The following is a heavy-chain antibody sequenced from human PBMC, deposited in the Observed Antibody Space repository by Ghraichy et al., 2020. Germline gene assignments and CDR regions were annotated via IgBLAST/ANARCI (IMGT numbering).Heavy chain of an antibody. CDR2: VYNSGNT. D-gene: IGHD5-24*01. CDR1: GDSVGRGSVF. J-gene: IGHJ4*02. CDR3: AGRKDGYSTHDY. Sequence: GSLRLSCTVSGDSVGRGSVFWSWVRQPPGKGLEWIGYVYNSGNTTYNPSLKSRVTMSIDTSKNHFSLRLNSVTAADTAVYYCAGRKDGYSTHDYWDQGTLVTVSS. V-gene: IGHV4-61*03.